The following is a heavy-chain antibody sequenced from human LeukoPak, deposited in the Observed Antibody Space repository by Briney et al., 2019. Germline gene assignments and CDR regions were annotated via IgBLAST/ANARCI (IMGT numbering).Heavy chain of an antibody. V-gene: IGHV3-21*01. J-gene: IGHJ4*02. CDR2: VSSSRSYI. CDR3: ARALGYNYGYSLCFDY. CDR1: GFTFGSYS. Sequence: PGGSLRLSCAASGFTFGSYSMNWVRQAPGKGLEWVSSVSSSRSYIYYADSVKGRFTISRDNAKNSLYLQMNSLRAEDTAVYYCARALGYNYGYSLCFDYWGQGTLVSASS. D-gene: IGHD5-18*01.